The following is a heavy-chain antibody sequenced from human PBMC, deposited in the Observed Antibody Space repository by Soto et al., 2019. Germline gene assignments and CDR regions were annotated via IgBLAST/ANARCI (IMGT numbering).Heavy chain of an antibody. J-gene: IGHJ5*02. CDR1: GYTFTSYG. Sequence: VKVSCKASGYTFTSYGISWVRQAPGQGLEWMGWISAYNGNTNYAQKLQGRVTMTTDTSTSTAYMELRSLRSDDTAVYYCARDLSQQLVVWFDPWGQGALVTVSS. CDR3: ARDLSQQLVVWFDP. V-gene: IGHV1-18*01. D-gene: IGHD6-13*01. CDR2: ISAYNGNT.